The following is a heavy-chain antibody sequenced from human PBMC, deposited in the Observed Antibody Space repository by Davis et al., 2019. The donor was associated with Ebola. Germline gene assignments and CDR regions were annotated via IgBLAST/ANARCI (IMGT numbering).Heavy chain of an antibody. V-gene: IGHV3-74*01. J-gene: IGHJ4*02. Sequence: HTGGSLRLSYAASGFTFSRHCMHWVRQAPGKELVWVSRICSDGTNKAYADSVKGRFTISRDNAKNTLNLQMNSLRAEDTAVYYCVRDVAYSFDQWGQGTLVTVSS. CDR2: ICSDGTNK. D-gene: IGHD4-11*01. CDR3: VRDVAYSFDQ. CDR1: GFTFSRHC.